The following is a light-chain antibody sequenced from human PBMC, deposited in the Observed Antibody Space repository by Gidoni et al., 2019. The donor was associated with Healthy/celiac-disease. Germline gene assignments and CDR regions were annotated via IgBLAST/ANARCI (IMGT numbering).Light chain of an antibody. V-gene: IGLV3-1*01. CDR3: QAWDSSYV. CDR1: KLGDKY. J-gene: IGLJ1*01. CDR2: QDS. Sequence: SYELTQPPSVSVSPGQTASITCSGEKLGDKYACWYQQKPGQSPVLVIYQDSKRPSGIPARFSGSNSGNTATLTISGTQAMDEADYYCQAWDSSYVFGTGTKVTVL.